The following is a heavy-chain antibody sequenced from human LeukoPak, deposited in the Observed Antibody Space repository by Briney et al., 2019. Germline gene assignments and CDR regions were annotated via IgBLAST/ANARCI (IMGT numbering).Heavy chain of an antibody. V-gene: IGHV3-30*02. CDR1: GVTFSNSG. J-gene: IGHJ3*02. D-gene: IGHD2-21*01. Sequence: GGSLRLSCEASGVTFSNSGMHWVRQAPGKGLEWVAYIGHDGRNKFYTESLRGRFTISGDNSMKMAYLQMNSLRTEDTAIYFCAKDGDWTFDIWGQGTMVTVSS. CDR3: AKDGDWTFDI. CDR2: IGHDGRNK.